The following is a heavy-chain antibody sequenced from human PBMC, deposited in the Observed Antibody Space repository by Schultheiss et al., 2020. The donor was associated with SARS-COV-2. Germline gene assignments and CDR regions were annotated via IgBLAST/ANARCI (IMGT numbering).Heavy chain of an antibody. CDR1: GGSISSSSYY. V-gene: IGHV4-39*07. CDR3: ARRAYSSGWGFDY. CDR2: IYYSGLT. D-gene: IGHD6-19*01. J-gene: IGHJ4*02. Sequence: SETLSLTCTVSGGSISSSSYYWGWIRQPPGKGLEWIGSIYYSGLTYYNPSLSSRVTISVDKSKNQFSLKLSSVTAADTAVYYCARRAYSSGWGFDYWGQGTLVTVSS.